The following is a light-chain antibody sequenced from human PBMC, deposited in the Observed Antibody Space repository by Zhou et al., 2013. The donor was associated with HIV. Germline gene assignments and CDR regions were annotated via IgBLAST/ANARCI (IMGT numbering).Light chain of an antibody. CDR3: QQRYT. Sequence: DIQMTQSPSSLSASVGDRVTITCQASQDISNYLNWYQQKPGKAPKLLIYDASNLETGVPSRFGGSGSGTDFTFTISSLQPEDVATYYCQQRYTFGQGTNLEIK. CDR2: DAS. V-gene: IGKV1-33*01. CDR1: QDISNY. J-gene: IGKJ2*01.